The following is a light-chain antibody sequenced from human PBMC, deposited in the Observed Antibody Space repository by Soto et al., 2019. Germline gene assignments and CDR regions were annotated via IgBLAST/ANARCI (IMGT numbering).Light chain of an antibody. Sequence: DIQMTQSPSSLSASVGDRVTITCRASQSISSYLNWYQQKPGKAPKFLTHAASSLQSGVPSRFSGSGSGTDFTLTISSLQPEDFATYYCQQSYSTPFTFGAGTKVDI. J-gene: IGKJ3*01. CDR2: AAS. V-gene: IGKV1-39*01. CDR3: QQSYSTPFT. CDR1: QSISSY.